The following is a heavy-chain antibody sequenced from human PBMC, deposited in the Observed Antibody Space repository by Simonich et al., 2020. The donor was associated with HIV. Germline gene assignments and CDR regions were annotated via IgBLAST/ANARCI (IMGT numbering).Heavy chain of an antibody. CDR3: TRGYGDYGDY. CDR1: GGSFSGYY. Sequence: QVQLQQWGAGLLKPSETLSLTCAVYGGSFSGYYWSWIRQSPGKGLEWIGEINHSGSRNYNPSLKSRGTISVDASKNQFSLKLSSVTAADTAVYYCTRGYGDYGDYWGQGTLVTVSS. D-gene: IGHD4-17*01. J-gene: IGHJ4*02. CDR2: INHSGSR. V-gene: IGHV4-34*01.